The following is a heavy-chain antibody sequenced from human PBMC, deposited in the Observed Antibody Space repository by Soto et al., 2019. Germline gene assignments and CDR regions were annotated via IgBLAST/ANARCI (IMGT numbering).Heavy chain of an antibody. Sequence: ASVKVSCKASGGTFSSYAISWVRQAPGQGLEWMGGIIPIFGTANYAQKFQGRVTITADKSTSTAYMELSSLRSEDTAVYYCASPSIAARNFDYWGQGTLVTVSS. V-gene: IGHV1-69*06. J-gene: IGHJ4*02. CDR2: IIPIFGTA. D-gene: IGHD6-13*01. CDR1: GGTFSSYA. CDR3: ASPSIAARNFDY.